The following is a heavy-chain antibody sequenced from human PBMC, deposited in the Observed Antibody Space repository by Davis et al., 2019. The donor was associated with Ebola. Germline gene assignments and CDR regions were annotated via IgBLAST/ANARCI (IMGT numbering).Heavy chain of an antibody. D-gene: IGHD5-12*01. CDR3: ASGYSFFPF. CDR1: GGPISNSSYY. CDR2: IYHSGST. V-gene: IGHV4-39*07. J-gene: IGHJ4*02. Sequence: PSETLSLTCSVSGGPISNSSYYWGWIRQPPEKGLEWIGSIYHSGSTYYNSPLRSRVTISLDTSKNQFSLNLSSVTAADTAVYFCASGYSFFPFWGPGTPVTVSS.